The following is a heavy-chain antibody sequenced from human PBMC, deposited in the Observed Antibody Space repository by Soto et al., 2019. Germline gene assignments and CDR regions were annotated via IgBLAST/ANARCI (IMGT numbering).Heavy chain of an antibody. CDR3: ARDVYDSSGYYLEYFQH. CDR1: GFTVSSNY. V-gene: IGHV3-66*01. D-gene: IGHD3-22*01. Sequence: GGSLRLSCAASGFTVSSNYMSWVRQAPGKGLEWVSAIYSGGSTYYADSVKGRFTISRDNSKNTLYLQMNSLRAEDTAVYYCARDVYDSSGYYLEYFQHWGQGTLVTVSS. J-gene: IGHJ1*01. CDR2: IYSGGST.